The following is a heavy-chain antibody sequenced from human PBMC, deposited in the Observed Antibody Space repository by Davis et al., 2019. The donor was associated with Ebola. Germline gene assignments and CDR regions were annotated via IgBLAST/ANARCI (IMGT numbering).Heavy chain of an antibody. Sequence: SETLSLTCTVSGGSISSYYWSWIRQPPGKGLEWIGHIYYSGSTNYNPSLKSRVTISVDTSKNQFSLKLSSVTAADTAVYYCARGRRFYSSSWYDRYWFDPWGQGTLVTVSS. D-gene: IGHD6-13*01. CDR3: ARGRRFYSSSWYDRYWFDP. CDR2: IYYSGST. V-gene: IGHV4-59*12. CDR1: GGSISSYY. J-gene: IGHJ5*02.